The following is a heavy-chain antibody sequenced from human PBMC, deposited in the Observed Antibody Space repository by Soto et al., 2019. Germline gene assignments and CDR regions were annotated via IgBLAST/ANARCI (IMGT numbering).Heavy chain of an antibody. D-gene: IGHD3-22*01. V-gene: IGHV3-73*01. CDR3: VVRHSSAYYVY. Sequence: GGSLRLSCAASGFVFSASAMHWVRQAPGKRPEWVGRIRSEAHSYATGYSASLKGRFTISRDNSKNTLYLQMGSLRTEDMAVYYCVVRHSSAYYVYWGQGT. CDR1: GFVFSASA. CDR2: IRSEAHSYAT. J-gene: IGHJ4*02.